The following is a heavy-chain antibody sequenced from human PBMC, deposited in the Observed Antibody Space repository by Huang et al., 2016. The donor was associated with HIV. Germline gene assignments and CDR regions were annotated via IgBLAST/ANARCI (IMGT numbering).Heavy chain of an antibody. CDR1: GGSISSSFYY. V-gene: IGHV4-39*01. CDR2: MYYRGGT. J-gene: IGHJ4*02. Sequence: QVQLQESGRGLVKPSETLSLTCTVSGGSISSSFYYWGWIRQSPGKGLEWIGSMYYRGGTDYNPSLKSRVTISADTANSQFSLKLTSVTAADSAVYYCVRHRPNYDFWSGYYPYFDDWGQGTLVTVSS. D-gene: IGHD3-3*01. CDR3: VRHRPNYDFWSGYYPYFDD.